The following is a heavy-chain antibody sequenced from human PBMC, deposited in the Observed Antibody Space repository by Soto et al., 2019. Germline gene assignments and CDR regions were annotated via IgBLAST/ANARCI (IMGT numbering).Heavy chain of an antibody. Sequence: VADGYIYIYFGGWILQPPGKGLEWIGYIYYSGSTNYNPSLKSRVTISVDTSKNQFSLKLSSVTAADTAVYYCAREGYGGNSYFDYWGQGTLVTVSP. J-gene: IGHJ4*02. V-gene: IGHV4-59*12. CDR1: DGYIYIYF. CDR3: AREGYGGNSYFDY. CDR2: IYYSGST. D-gene: IGHD4-17*01.